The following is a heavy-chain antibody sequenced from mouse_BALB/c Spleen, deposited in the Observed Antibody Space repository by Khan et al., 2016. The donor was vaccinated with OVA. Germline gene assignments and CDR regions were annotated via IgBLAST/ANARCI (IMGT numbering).Heavy chain of an antibody. J-gene: IGHJ4*01. V-gene: IGHV1-69*02. D-gene: IGHD1-1*01. Sequence: VQLQQPGAELVRPGASVKLSCKASGYTFTNYFINWVKQRPGQGLEWIGHIYPSDGYTTYYQKFKDKATLTVDKSSSTAYMHLSSPTSDDSAVYYCTRHGSSYDAMDYWGQGTSVTVSS. CDR2: IYPSDGYT. CDR3: TRHGSSYDAMDY. CDR1: GYTFTNYF.